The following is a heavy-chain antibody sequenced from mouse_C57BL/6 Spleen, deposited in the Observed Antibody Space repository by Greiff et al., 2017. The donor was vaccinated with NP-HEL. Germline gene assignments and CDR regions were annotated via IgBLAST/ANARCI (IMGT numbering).Heavy chain of an antibody. J-gene: IGHJ4*01. CDR2: IYPGDGDT. Sequence: QVQLQQSGPELVKPGASVKISCKASGYAFSSSWMNWVKQRPGKGLEWIGRIYPGDGDTNYNGKFKGKATLTADKSSSTAYMQLSSLTSEDSAVYFSARESITTGVEGHAMDYWGQGTSVTVSS. D-gene: IGHD1-1*01. V-gene: IGHV1-82*01. CDR1: GYAFSSSW. CDR3: ARESITTGVEGHAMDY.